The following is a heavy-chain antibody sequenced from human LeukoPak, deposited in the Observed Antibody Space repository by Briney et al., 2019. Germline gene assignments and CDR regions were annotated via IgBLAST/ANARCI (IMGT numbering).Heavy chain of an antibody. V-gene: IGHV1-18*01. CDR3: VRDDPFTTLGDTAMDRTFDY. CDR1: GYTFTSYG. D-gene: IGHD5-18*01. J-gene: IGHJ4*02. Sequence: ASVKVSCKASGYTFTSYGISWVRQAPGQGLEWMGWISAYNGNTNYAQKLQGRVTMTTDTSTSTAYMELRSLRSDDTAVYYCVRDDPFTTLGDTAMDRTFDYWGQGTLVTVSS. CDR2: ISAYNGNT.